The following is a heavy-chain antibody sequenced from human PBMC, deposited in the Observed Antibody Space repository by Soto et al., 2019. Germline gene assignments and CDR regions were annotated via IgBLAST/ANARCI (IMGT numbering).Heavy chain of an antibody. Sequence: ASVKVSCKASGYTFTSYAMHWVRQAPGQRLEWMGWINAGNGNTKYSQKFQGRVAITRDTSASTAYMELSSLRSEDTAVYYCARDYDSSGYPRYYFDYWGQGTLVTVSS. J-gene: IGHJ4*02. CDR3: ARDYDSSGYPRYYFDY. D-gene: IGHD3-22*01. CDR2: INAGNGNT. CDR1: GYTFTSYA. V-gene: IGHV1-3*01.